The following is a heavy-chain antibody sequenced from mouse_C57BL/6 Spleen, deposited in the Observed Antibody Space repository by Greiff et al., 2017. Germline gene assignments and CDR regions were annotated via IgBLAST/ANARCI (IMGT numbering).Heavy chain of an antibody. J-gene: IGHJ4*01. CDR3: ARNYGYAKDY. CDR2: INYDGSST. D-gene: IGHD1-1*01. CDR1: GFTFSDYY. Sequence: EVQVVESEGGLVQPGSSMKLSCTASGFTFSDYYMAWVRQVPEKGLEWVANINYDGSSTYYLDSLKSRFIISRANAKNILYLQMSSLKSEDTATYYCARNYGYAKDYWGQGTSVTVSS. V-gene: IGHV5-16*01.